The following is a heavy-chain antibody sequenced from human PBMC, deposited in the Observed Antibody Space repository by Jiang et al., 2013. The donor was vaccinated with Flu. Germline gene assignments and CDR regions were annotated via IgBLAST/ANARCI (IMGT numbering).Heavy chain of an antibody. Sequence: VQLVESGGGLVQPGRSLRLSCAASGFTFDDYAMAWVRQAPGKGLEWVSSISWNSGSIGYADSVRGRFTISRDNAKNSLFLQMNNLRVEDTAFYYCVKDIFASGSYFADWGQGTLVTVSS. CDR1: GFTFDDYA. D-gene: IGHD3-10*01. CDR3: VKDIFASGSYFAD. J-gene: IGHJ4*02. CDR2: ISWNSGSI. V-gene: IGHV3-9*01.